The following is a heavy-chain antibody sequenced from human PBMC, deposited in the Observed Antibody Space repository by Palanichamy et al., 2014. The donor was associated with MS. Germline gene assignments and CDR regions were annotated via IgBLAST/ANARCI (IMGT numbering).Heavy chain of an antibody. J-gene: IGHJ4*02. CDR1: GFTFSNYW. V-gene: IGHV3-74*01. D-gene: IGHD2-21*02. Sequence: EVQLVGSGGGLVRPGGSLRLSCAASGFTFSNYWMHWARQVPGGGLVWLSRVNPDGSSTNYADSVKGRFTISRDNAKSTLYLQMNSLRAEDTAIYYCVRSDFVWGQGTLVTVSS. CDR3: VRSDFV. CDR2: VNPDGSST.